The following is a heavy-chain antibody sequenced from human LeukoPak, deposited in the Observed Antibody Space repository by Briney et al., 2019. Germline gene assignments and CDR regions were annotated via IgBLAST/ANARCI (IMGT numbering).Heavy chain of an antibody. CDR1: GYSFTNNW. Sequence: GESLKISCKGSGYSFTNNWIGWVRQMPGKGLEWMGITYPGDSNTRYSPSFQGQVTISADKSISSAYLQWSSLKASDTAMYYCVRSPACSSGTCYPNWFDPWGQGTLVAVSS. J-gene: IGHJ5*02. CDR2: TYPGDSNT. V-gene: IGHV5-51*01. CDR3: VRSPACSSGTCYPNWFDP. D-gene: IGHD2-15*01.